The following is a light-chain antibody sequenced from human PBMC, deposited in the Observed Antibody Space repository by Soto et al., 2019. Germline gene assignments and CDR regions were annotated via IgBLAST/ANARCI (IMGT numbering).Light chain of an antibody. CDR3: AAWDDSLMVRV. V-gene: IGLV1-44*01. J-gene: IGLJ2*01. Sequence: QSVLTQPPSASGTPGQRVTISCSGSSSNIGSNTVNWYQQLPGTAPKLLIYSNSQRPSGVPDRFSGSKSGTSASLAISGLQSEDVADYYCAAWDDSLMVRVFGGGTKVTVL. CDR1: SSNIGSNT. CDR2: SNS.